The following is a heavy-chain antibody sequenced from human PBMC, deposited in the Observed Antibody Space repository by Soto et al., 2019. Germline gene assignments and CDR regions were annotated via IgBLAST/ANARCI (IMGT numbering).Heavy chain of an antibody. J-gene: IGHJ6*02. D-gene: IGHD4-4*01. CDR1: GGSRGGYG. V-gene: IGHV4-59*01. CDR2: VFYTGRA. Sequence: PSETLSLTCTVSGGSRGGYGWSWIRQPPGKGLEWIGYVFYTGRANYNAALKSRVRISLDTSNYQFSLKLSSVTAADTAVYYCARDGDGRMTTNPYYYNGMDVWGPGTTVTVSS. CDR3: ARDGDGRMTTNPYYYNGMDV.